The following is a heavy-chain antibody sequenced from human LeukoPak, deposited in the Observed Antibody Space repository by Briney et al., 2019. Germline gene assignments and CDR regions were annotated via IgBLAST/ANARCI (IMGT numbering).Heavy chain of an antibody. CDR3: ARLRTGAAAGPADFDY. V-gene: IGHV4-34*01. CDR1: GGSFSGYY. D-gene: IGHD6-13*01. J-gene: IGHJ4*02. CDR2: INHSGST. Sequence: SETLSLTCAVYGGSFSGYYWSWIRQPPGKGLEWIGEINHSGSTNYNPSLKSRVTISVDTSKNQFSLKLSSVTAADTAVYYCARLRTGAAAGPADFDYWGQGTLVTVSS.